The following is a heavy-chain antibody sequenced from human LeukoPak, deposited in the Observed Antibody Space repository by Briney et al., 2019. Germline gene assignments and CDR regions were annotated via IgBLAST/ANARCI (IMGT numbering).Heavy chain of an antibody. Sequence: QPGGSLRLSCAASGFTFSRYWMTWVRQAPGKGLEWVANIKQDGSEEYYVDAVKGRFTISRDNSKNTLYLQMNSLRAEDTAVYYCAKDLRGYGTYYFDYWGQGTLVTVSS. CDR1: GFTFSRYW. V-gene: IGHV3-7*05. J-gene: IGHJ4*02. D-gene: IGHD4-17*01. CDR2: IKQDGSEE. CDR3: AKDLRGYGTYYFDY.